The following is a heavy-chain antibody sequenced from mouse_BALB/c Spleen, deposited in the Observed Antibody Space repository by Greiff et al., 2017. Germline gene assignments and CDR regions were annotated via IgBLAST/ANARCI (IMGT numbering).Heavy chain of an antibody. J-gene: IGHJ2*01. V-gene: IGHV5-15*02. CDR2: ISNLAYSI. Sequence: EVKLQESGGGLVQPGGSRKLSCAASGFTFSDYGMAWVRQAPGKGPEWVAFISNLAYSIYYADTVTGRFTISRENAKNTLYLEMSSLRSEDTAMYYCARDPGYYFDYWGQGTTLTVSS. D-gene: IGHD1-2*01. CDR1: GFTFSDYG. CDR3: ARDPGYYFDY.